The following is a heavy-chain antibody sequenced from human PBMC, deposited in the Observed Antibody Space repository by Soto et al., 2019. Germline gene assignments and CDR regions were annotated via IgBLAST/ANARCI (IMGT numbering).Heavy chain of an antibody. CDR2: INPSGAST. D-gene: IGHD5-12*01. CDR3: ARDAQIGHGYSAYHTY. V-gene: IGHV1-46*01. J-gene: IGHJ4*01. Sequence: ASVKVSCNASGYTFTSYYIHWVRQAPGQGLEWVGLINPSGASTTYAQKFQGRVTMTRDTSTSTVYMELNSLRSEDTAVYFCARDAQIGHGYSAYHTYWG. CDR1: GYTFTSYY.